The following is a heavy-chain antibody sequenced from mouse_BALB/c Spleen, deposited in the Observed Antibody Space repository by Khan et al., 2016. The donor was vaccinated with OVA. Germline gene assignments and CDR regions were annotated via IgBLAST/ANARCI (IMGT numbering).Heavy chain of an antibody. CDR2: ISYSGST. V-gene: IGHV3-2*02. CDR3: ARGNYDGYALDY. CDR1: GYSITSNYA. J-gene: IGHJ4*01. Sequence: EVQLQESGPGLVKPSQSLSLTCTVNGYSITSNYAWNWIRQFPGNKLEWMGYISYSGSTHYNPSLKSRLSITRDTSKNQFFLLLHSVTTEDSATYDSARGNYDGYALDYWGQGTSVTVSS. D-gene: IGHD2-4*01.